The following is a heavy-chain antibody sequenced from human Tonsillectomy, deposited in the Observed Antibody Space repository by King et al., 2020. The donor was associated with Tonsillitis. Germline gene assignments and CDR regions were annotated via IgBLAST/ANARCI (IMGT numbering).Heavy chain of an antibody. CDR1: GYTFNSYG. CDR2: ISAYNGNT. Sequence: VQLVESGAEVKKPGASVKVSCKASGYTFNSYGISWVRQAPGQGLEWMGWISAYNGNTNYAQKLQGRVTMTTDTSTSTAYMELRSLRSDDTAVYYCARSLSTILAGGHDAFDIWGQGTMVTVSS. J-gene: IGHJ3*02. D-gene: IGHD3-9*01. CDR3: ARSLSTILAGGHDAFDI. V-gene: IGHV1-18*01.